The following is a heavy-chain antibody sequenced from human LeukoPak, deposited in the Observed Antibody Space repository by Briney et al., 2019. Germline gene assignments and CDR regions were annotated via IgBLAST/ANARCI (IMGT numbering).Heavy chain of an antibody. CDR2: VYYSGST. J-gene: IGHJ6*03. CDR3: ARAVGSGSFQTYYYYMDV. CDR1: GGSFSGYY. V-gene: IGHV4-34*01. D-gene: IGHD3-10*01. Sequence: SETLSLTCAVYGGSFSGYYWGWIRQSPGKGLEWFGCVYYSGSTYYNPSLKSRVTISVDTSQNQFSLKLSSVTAADTAVYYCARAVGSGSFQTYYYYMDVWGKGTTVTISS.